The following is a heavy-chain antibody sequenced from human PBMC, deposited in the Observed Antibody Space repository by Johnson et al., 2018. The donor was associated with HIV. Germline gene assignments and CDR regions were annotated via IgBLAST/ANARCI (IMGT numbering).Heavy chain of an antibody. J-gene: IGHJ3*02. Sequence: VQLVESGGGLIQPGGSLRLSCAASGFTVSTNYMSWVRQAPGKGLDWVSVIYSSGSTYYSDSVKGRFTISRDNSKSTLYLQMNSLRAEDTAVYYCAKVAVATAAGGVALDIWGPGTMVIVSS. V-gene: IGHV3-53*01. CDR3: AKVAVATAAGGVALDI. CDR2: IYSSGST. D-gene: IGHD6-13*01. CDR1: GFTVSTNY.